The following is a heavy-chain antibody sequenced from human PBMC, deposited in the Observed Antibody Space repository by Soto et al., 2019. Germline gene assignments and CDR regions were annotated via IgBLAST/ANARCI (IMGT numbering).Heavy chain of an antibody. Sequence: ASVKVSCKASGYTFTSYDISWVRQAPGQGLDWMGWISAYNGNTKYAQDLQGRVTMTTDTSTSTAYMELRSLRSDDTAVYYCARFSGGSYNTYHFYYGMDVWGQGTPVTVYS. D-gene: IGHD2-15*01. V-gene: IGHV1-18*01. CDR1: GYTFTSYD. CDR3: ARFSGGSYNTYHFYYGMDV. J-gene: IGHJ6*02. CDR2: ISAYNGNT.